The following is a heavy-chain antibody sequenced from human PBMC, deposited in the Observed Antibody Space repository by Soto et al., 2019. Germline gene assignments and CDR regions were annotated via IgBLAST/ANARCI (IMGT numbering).Heavy chain of an antibody. Sequence: SETLSLTCTVSGGSISSYYWSWIRHPPGKGLEWIGYIYYSGSTNYNPSLKSRVTISVDTSKNQFSLNLSSVTAADTAVYYCARERSGYCSSTSCPYYGMDVWGQGTTVTVSS. J-gene: IGHJ6*02. CDR1: GGSISSYY. D-gene: IGHD2-2*01. V-gene: IGHV4-59*01. CDR3: ARERSGYCSSTSCPYYGMDV. CDR2: IYYSGST.